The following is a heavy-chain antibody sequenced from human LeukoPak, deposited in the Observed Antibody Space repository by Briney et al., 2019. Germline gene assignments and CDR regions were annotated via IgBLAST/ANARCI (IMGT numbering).Heavy chain of an antibody. Sequence: GGSLRLSCAASGFTFSSYEMNWVRQAPGKGLEWVSSISSSSSYIYYADSVKGRFTISRDNAKNSLYLQMNSLRAEDTAVYYCARDLNILTGYYVRTYYFDYWGQGTLVTVSS. J-gene: IGHJ4*02. CDR3: ARDLNILTGYYVRTYYFDY. V-gene: IGHV3-21*01. D-gene: IGHD3-9*01. CDR1: GFTFSSYE. CDR2: ISSSSSYI.